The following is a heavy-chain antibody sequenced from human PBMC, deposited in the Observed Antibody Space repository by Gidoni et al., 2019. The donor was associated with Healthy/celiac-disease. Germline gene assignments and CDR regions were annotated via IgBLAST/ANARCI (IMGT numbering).Heavy chain of an antibody. D-gene: IGHD3-9*01. CDR3: ATLRSEYYDILTGYSQPS. V-gene: IGHV1-69*01. CDR2: IIPIFGTA. Sequence: QVQLVQSGAEVKKPGSSVKVSCKASGGTFSSYAISWVRQAPGQGLEWMGGIIPIFGTANYAQKFQGRVTITADESTSTAYMELSSLRSEDTAVYYCATLRSEYYDILTGYSQPSWGQGTLVTVSS. J-gene: IGHJ4*02. CDR1: GGTFSSYA.